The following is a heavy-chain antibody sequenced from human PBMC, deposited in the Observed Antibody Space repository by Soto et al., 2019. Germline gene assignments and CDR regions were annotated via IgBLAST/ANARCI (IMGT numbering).Heavy chain of an antibody. CDR2: IIPIFGTA. CDR1: GGPLSSYA. CDR3: ARGVSDGYPIDY. V-gene: IGHV1-69*13. D-gene: IGHD5-12*01. Sequence: SVEAFFKASGGPLSSYAISLVRQAPGQGLEWMGGIIPIFGTANYAQKFQGRVRITADESTSTAYMELSSLRSEDTAIHYCARGVSDGYPIDYWGQGTMVTVSS. J-gene: IGHJ4*02.